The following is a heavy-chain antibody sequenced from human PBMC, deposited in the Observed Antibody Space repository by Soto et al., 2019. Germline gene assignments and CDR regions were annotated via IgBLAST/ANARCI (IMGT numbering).Heavy chain of an antibody. J-gene: IGHJ5*02. CDR1: GGSISSGDYY. CDR3: ARAPRDRYSYGYNWFDP. CDR2: IYYSGST. V-gene: IGHV4-30-4*01. D-gene: IGHD5-18*01. Sequence: QVQLQESGPGLVKPSQTLSLTCTVSGGSISSGDYYWSWIRQPPGKGLEWIGYIYYSGSTYYNPSLKSRVTISVDTSKNQFSLKLSSVTAADTAVYYCARAPRDRYSYGYNWFDPWGQGTLVTVSS.